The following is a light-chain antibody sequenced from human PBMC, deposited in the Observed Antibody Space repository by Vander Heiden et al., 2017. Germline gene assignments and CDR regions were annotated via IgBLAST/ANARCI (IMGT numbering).Light chain of an antibody. V-gene: IGKV2-28*01. CDR2: LGS. Sequence: DIVMTQSPLSLPVTPGEPASISCRSSQSLLHSNGYNYLDWYLQKPGQSPQLLIDLGSNRASGVPDRCSGSAAGTDFTRKIRIVDAEDVRVYYCRRSLQTLYTLGQGTRLEMK. CDR1: QSLLHSNGYNY. J-gene: IGKJ2*01. CDR3: RRSLQTLYT.